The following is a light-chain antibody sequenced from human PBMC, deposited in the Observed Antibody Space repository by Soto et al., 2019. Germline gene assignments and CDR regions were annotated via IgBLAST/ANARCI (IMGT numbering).Light chain of an antibody. Sequence: EIVLTQSPATLSLSPGQRATLSCRASQSVTFYLAWYHQKPGQAPRLLIYDTSNRATGIPARFSGSGSGTEFTLTISSLEPGDFAVYYCQQRGTWPPTFGQGTKLEIK. J-gene: IGKJ2*01. CDR3: QQRGTWPPT. CDR1: QSVTFY. CDR2: DTS. V-gene: IGKV3-11*01.